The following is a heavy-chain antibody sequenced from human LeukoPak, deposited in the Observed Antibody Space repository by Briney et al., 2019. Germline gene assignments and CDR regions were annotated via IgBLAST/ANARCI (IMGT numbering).Heavy chain of an antibody. Sequence: GGSLRLSCAASGFTFSDYNMRWIRQAPGKGLEWVSSISRSGSTKYYADSVKGRFTISRDNAKNSLYLQMNSLRAEDTAVYYCARVLSESYYPPPDYWFDPWGQGTLVTVSS. CDR3: ARVLSESYYPPPDYWFDP. CDR2: ISRSGSTK. V-gene: IGHV3-11*04. CDR1: GFTFSDYN. J-gene: IGHJ5*02. D-gene: IGHD1-26*01.